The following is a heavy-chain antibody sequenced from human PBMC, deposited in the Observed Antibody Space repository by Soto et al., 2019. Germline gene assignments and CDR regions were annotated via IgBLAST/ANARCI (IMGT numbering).Heavy chain of an antibody. CDR3: TRDYCTTTCQGYYYYGMDV. J-gene: IGHJ6*02. CDR1: VVSVNSGAYE. Sequence: TRSRTYTDSVVSVNSGAYEWTWSSKNPGKAREWIGYIYYRRSNYSSPSLQSRVTISVDTSKNQFSMKLSSVTAADMAVSYCTRDYCTTTCQGYYYYGMDVWGQGTTVTVSS. D-gene: IGHD2-8*01. CDR2: IYYRRSN. V-gene: IGHV4-31*03.